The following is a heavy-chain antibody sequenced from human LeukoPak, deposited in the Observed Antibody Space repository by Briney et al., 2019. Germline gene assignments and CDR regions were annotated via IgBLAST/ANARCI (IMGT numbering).Heavy chain of an antibody. V-gene: IGHV3-48*01. CDR1: GFTFSSYS. J-gene: IGHJ5*02. Sequence: GGSLRLSCAASGFTFSSYSMNWVRQAPGKGLEWVSYISSSSSTIYYADSVKGRFTISRDNAKNSLYLQMNGLRAEDTAVYYCARDPACSGGSCYSYPRWFDPWGQGTLVTVSS. CDR2: ISSSSSTI. CDR3: ARDPACSGGSCYSYPRWFDP. D-gene: IGHD2-15*01.